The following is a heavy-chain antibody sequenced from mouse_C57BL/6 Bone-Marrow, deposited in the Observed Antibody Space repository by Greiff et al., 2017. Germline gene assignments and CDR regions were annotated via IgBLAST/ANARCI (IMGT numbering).Heavy chain of an antibody. J-gene: IGHJ3*01. V-gene: IGHV1-26*01. Sequence: EVQLQQSGPELVKPGASVKISCKASGYTFTDYYMNWVKQSHGKSLEWIGDINPNNGGTSYNQKFKGKATLTVDKSSITAYMELRSLTSEGSAVYYCARWRTGSFAYWGKGTLVTVSA. D-gene: IGHD4-1*01. CDR3: ARWRTGSFAY. CDR2: INPNNGGT. CDR1: GYTFTDYY.